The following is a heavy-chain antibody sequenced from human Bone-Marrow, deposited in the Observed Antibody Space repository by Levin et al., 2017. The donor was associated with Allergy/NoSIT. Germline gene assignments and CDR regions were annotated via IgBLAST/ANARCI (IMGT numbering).Heavy chain of an antibody. CDR3: ARDPAIGSSGYGDY. D-gene: IGHD3-22*01. V-gene: IGHV3-30*04. J-gene: IGHJ4*02. Sequence: GGSLRLSCAASGFTFSSYAMHWVRQAPGKGLEWVAVISYDGSNKYYADSVKGRFTISRDNSKNTLYLQMNSLRAEDTAVYYCARDPAIGSSGYGDYWGQGTLVTVSS. CDR2: ISYDGSNK. CDR1: GFTFSSYA.